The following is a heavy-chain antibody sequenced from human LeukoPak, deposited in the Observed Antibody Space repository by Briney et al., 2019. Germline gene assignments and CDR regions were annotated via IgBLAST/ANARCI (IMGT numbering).Heavy chain of an antibody. J-gene: IGHJ4*02. Sequence: PGGSLRLSCAASGFTFSSYAMHWVRQAPGKGLEWVAVISYDGSNKYYADSVKGRFTISRDNSKNTLYLQMNSLRAEDTAVYYRARDSCSSTSCYSYYFDYWGQGTLVTVFS. CDR3: ARDSCSSTSCYSYYFDY. CDR2: ISYDGSNK. V-gene: IGHV3-30-3*01. D-gene: IGHD2-2*01. CDR1: GFTFSSYA.